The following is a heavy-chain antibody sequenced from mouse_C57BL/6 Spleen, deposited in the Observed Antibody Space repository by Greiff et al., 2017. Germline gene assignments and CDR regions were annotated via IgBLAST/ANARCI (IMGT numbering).Heavy chain of an antibody. CDR3: AREDYYYAMDD. V-gene: IGHV1-18*01. Sequence: EVQLQQSGPELVKPGASVKIPCKASGYTFTDYYMDWVKQSPGKSLEWIGDIIPNNGGTIYNQKFKGKATLTVDTSSSTAYIKLRSLTSEDTAVDYGAREDYYYAMDDWGKGTSVTVSS. CDR2: IIPNNGGT. J-gene: IGHJ4*01. CDR1: GYTFTDYY.